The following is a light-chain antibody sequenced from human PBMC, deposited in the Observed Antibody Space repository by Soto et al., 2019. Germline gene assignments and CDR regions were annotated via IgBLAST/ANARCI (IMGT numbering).Light chain of an antibody. J-gene: IGKJ1*01. CDR1: QSVRDRY. V-gene: IGKV3-20*01. CDR2: DTS. Sequence: EIGLTQSPGTLSLSPGERATLSCRASQSVRDRYLAWYQQKPGQAPSLLIYDTSTRATGVPDRFSGSGSGTDFALTISRVEPEDFAIYFCQQYGSLPATFGQGTKVEI. CDR3: QQYGSLPAT.